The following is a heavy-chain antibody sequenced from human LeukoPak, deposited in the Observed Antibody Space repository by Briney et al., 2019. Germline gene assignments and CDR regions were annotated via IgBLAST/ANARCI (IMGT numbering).Heavy chain of an antibody. CDR3: ARDLFSYGDYGGGYYYGMDV. Sequence: PSETLSLTCTVSGDSISSYYWSWIRQPPGKGLEWIGYIYYSGSTNYNPSLKSRVTISVDTSKNQFSLKLSSVTAADTAVYYCARDLFSYGDYGGGYYYGMDVWGQGTTVTVSS. V-gene: IGHV4-59*01. CDR1: GDSISSYY. D-gene: IGHD4-17*01. J-gene: IGHJ6*02. CDR2: IYYSGST.